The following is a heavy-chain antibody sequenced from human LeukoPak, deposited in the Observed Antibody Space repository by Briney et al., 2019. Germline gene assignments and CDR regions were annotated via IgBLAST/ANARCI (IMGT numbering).Heavy chain of an antibody. CDR2: IYYSGST. J-gene: IGHJ4*02. CDR1: GGSISSYY. CDR3: ARPLTGTALIFDY. Sequence: SETLSLTCTVSGGSISSYYWSWIRQPPGKGLEWIGYIYYSGSTSYNPSLKSRVTISVDTSKNQFSLKLSSVTAADTAVYYCARPLTGTALIFDYWGQGTLVRVSS. D-gene: IGHD1-7*01. V-gene: IGHV4-59*01.